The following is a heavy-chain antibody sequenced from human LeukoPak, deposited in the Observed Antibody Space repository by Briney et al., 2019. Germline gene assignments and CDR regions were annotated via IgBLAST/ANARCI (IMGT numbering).Heavy chain of an antibody. CDR1: GYSFTSYW. CDR3: ARPIAVAFDAFDI. CDR2: IYPGDSGT. V-gene: IGHV5-51*01. Sequence: GESLKISCKGSGYSFTSYWIGWVRQMPGKGLEWMGIIYPGDSGTRYSPSFQGQVTISADKSISTAYLQWSSLKASDTAMYYCARPIAVAFDAFDIWGQGTMVTVSS. D-gene: IGHD6-19*01. J-gene: IGHJ3*02.